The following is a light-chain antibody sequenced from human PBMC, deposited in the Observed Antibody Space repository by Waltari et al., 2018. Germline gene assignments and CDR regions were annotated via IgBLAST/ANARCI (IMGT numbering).Light chain of an antibody. CDR2: VHNDGSH. V-gene: IGLV4-69*01. Sequence: QVVLTQSPSASASLGASVKLTCTLSSGHRNNAIDWHQQQPEKGPRYLMKVHNDGSHSAGDGCPVRFSGSRSGAERYLIISSLQSEDEAGYCGQTWDTGIVVFGGGTKLTVL. CDR1: SGHRNNA. J-gene: IGLJ3*02. CDR3: QTWDTGIVV.